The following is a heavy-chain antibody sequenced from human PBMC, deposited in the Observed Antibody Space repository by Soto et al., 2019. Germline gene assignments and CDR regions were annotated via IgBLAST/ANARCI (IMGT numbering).Heavy chain of an antibody. J-gene: IGHJ4*02. CDR3: ASALGITGTTTQFDY. V-gene: IGHV1-69*06. Sequence: ASVKVSCKASGGTFSSYAISWVRQAPGQGLEWMGGIIPIFGTANYAQKFQGRVTITADKSTSTAYMELSSLRSEDTAVYYCASALGITGTTTQFDYWGQGTWSPSPQ. CDR1: GGTFSSYA. D-gene: IGHD1-7*01. CDR2: IIPIFGTA.